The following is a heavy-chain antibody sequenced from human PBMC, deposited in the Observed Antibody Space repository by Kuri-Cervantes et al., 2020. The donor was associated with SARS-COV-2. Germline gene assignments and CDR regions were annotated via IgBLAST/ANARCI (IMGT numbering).Heavy chain of an antibody. CDR1: GFTFSSYS. CDR2: ISSSSGSI. J-gene: IGHJ1*01. CDR3: ARPPYYDFWSGGDNAEYFQH. V-gene: IGHV3-21*01. Sequence: GESLKISCAASGFTFSSYSMNWVRQAPGKGLEWVSSISSSSGSIYYADSVRGRFTISRDNAKNSLYLQMNSLRAEDTAVYYCARPPYYDFWSGGDNAEYFQHWGQGTLVTVSS. D-gene: IGHD3-3*01.